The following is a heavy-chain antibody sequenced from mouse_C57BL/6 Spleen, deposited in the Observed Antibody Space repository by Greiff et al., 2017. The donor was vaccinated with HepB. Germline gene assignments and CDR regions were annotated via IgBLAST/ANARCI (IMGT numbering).Heavy chain of an antibody. D-gene: IGHD4-1*01. J-gene: IGHJ2*01. CDR1: GYSITSGYY. CDR2: ISYDGSN. CDR3: ARGDWALYYFDY. Sequence: ESGPGLVKPSQSLSLTCSVTGYSITSGYYWNWIRQFPGNKLEWMGYISYDGSNNYNPSLKNRISITRDTSKNQFFLKLNSVTTEDTATYYCARGDWALYYFDYWGQGTTLTVSS. V-gene: IGHV3-6*01.